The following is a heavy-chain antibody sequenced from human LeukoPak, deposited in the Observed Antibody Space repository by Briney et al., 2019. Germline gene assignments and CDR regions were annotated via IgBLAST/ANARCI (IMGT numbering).Heavy chain of an antibody. D-gene: IGHD6-13*01. CDR1: GYTFTSYG. CDR3: ARDNFGAAGLYYFDY. Sequence: ASVKVSRKASGYTFTSYGISWVRQAPGQGLEWMGWISAYNGNTNYAQKLQGRVTMTTDTSTSTAYMELRSLRSDDTAVYYCARDNFGAAGLYYFDYWGQGTLVTVSS. CDR2: ISAYNGNT. V-gene: IGHV1-18*01. J-gene: IGHJ4*02.